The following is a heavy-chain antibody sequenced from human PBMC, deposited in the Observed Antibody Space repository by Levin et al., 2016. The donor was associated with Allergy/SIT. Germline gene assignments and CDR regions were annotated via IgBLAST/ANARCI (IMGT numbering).Heavy chain of an antibody. CDR3: AKAPTIAARHNYYYMDV. J-gene: IGHJ6*03. Sequence: GESLKISCAASEFTFSTYAMSWVRQAPGKGLEWVSAISGSGLSTYYADSVKGRFTISRDNPKNTLYLQMNSLRAEDTAVYYCAKAPTIAARHNYYYMDVWGKGTTVTVSS. CDR2: ISGSGLST. V-gene: IGHV3-23*01. D-gene: IGHD6-6*01. CDR1: EFTFSTYA.